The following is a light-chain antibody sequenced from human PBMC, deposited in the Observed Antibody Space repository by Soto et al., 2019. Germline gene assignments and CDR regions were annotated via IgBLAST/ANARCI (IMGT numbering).Light chain of an antibody. CDR2: EIS. CDR3: MQGTQSPYT. J-gene: IGKJ2*01. V-gene: IGKV2-24*01. CDR1: QSLVHSNGNTY. Sequence: DIVMTQTPLSSPVTLGQPASISCRSSQSLVHSNGNTYLSLLQQRPGQPPRLLISEISKLFSGVPERFSGSGAGTDFTLIISRVEAEDVGDYYCMQGTQSPYTFGQGTKLEIK.